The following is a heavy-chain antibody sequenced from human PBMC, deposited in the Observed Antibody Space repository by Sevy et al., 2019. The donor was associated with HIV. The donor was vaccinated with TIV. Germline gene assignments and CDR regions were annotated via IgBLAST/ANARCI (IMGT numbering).Heavy chain of an antibody. V-gene: IGHV3-33*01. CDR2: IWYDGSKK. J-gene: IGHJ4*02. D-gene: IGHD6-19*01. Sequence: GGSLRLSCTTSGFSFSTYGMHWVRQAPGKRLEWVAGIWYDGSKKQYADSVKGRFTISRDNSKNTMYLQMNSLRVEDTALFYCARERDENSSGWSVPFDKWGQGTLVTVSS. CDR1: GFSFSTYG. CDR3: ARERDENSSGWSVPFDK.